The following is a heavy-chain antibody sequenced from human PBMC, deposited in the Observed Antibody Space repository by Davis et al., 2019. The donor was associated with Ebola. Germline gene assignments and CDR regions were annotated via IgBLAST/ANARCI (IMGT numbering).Heavy chain of an antibody. V-gene: IGHV2-5*01. CDR3: AKFRSDDAFDV. CDR1: GFSLSTPEVG. Sequence: SGPTLVKPTQTLTLTCTFSGFSLSTPEVGVGWIRQPPGKALEWLALIYGNDDKRYSPSLKSRLSITKDTSKNQVVLTVTNMDHVDTATYYCAKFRSDDAFDVWGPGTMVTVSS. CDR2: IYGNDDK. J-gene: IGHJ3*01.